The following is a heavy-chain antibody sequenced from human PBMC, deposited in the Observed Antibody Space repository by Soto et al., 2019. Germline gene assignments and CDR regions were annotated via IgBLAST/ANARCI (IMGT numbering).Heavy chain of an antibody. Sequence: SETLSLTCAVYGGSFSGYYWSWIRQPPGKGLEWIGEINHSGSTNYNPSLKSRVTISVDTSKNQFSLKLSSVTAADTAVYYCARGKKHVLRFLEWSSPYGMDVWGQATKVTVS. CDR2: INHSGST. V-gene: IGHV4-34*01. J-gene: IGHJ6*02. D-gene: IGHD3-3*01. CDR3: ARGKKHVLRFLEWSSPYGMDV. CDR1: GGSFSGYY.